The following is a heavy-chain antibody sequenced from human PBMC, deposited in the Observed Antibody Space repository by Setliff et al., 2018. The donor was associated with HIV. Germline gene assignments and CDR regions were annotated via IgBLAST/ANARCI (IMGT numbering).Heavy chain of an antibody. D-gene: IGHD3-10*01. Sequence: ASVKVSCKASGYTFTSYYIHWVRQAPGQGLEWMGIIYPRGGGTTYAQTFQGRATMTSDTSTSTAYMELSSLRSEDTAVYYCASLHGFGELLSTHDYWGQGTLVTVSS. V-gene: IGHV1-46*01. J-gene: IGHJ4*02. CDR2: IYPRGGGT. CDR3: ASLHGFGELLSTHDY. CDR1: GYTFTSYY.